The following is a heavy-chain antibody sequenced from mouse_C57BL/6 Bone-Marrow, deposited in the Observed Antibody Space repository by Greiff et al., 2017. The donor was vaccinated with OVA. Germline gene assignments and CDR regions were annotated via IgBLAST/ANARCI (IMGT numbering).Heavy chain of an antibody. V-gene: IGHV1-62-2*01. D-gene: IGHD2-4*01. CDR2: FYPGSGSI. CDR3: TRHERNYDYEPYYFDY. CDR1: GDTFTEYT. Sequence: VQLQQSGAELVKPGASVKLSCKASGDTFTEYTIHWVKQRSGEGLEWIGWFYPGSGSIKYNEKFKDKATVTADKYSSTVYMELSKLTSEDSAVYICTRHERNYDYEPYYFDYWGKCTTLTVSS. J-gene: IGHJ2*01.